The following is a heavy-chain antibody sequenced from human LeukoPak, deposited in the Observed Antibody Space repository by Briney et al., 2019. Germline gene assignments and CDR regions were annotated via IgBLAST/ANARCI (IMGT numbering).Heavy chain of an antibody. CDR1: GFTFSSYS. CDR2: ISSSSSYI. V-gene: IGHV3-21*01. Sequence: GGSLRLSCAASGFTFSSYSMNWVRQAPGKGLEWVSSISSSSSYIYYADSVKGRFTISRDNAKNSLYLQMNSLRAEDTAVYYCASDKEVAGIFDYWGQGTLVTVSS. J-gene: IGHJ4*02. D-gene: IGHD6-19*01. CDR3: ASDKEVAGIFDY.